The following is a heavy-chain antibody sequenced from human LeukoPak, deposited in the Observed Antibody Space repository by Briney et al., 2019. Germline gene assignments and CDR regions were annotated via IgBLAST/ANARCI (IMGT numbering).Heavy chain of an antibody. CDR2: IKEDGSEK. V-gene: IGHV3-7*01. Sequence: GGSLRLSCAASGFSFSSYWMSWVRQAPGKGLEWVANIKEDGSEKYYADSVKGRFTISRDNSKNTLYLQMNSLRAEDTAVYYCAKDRATRYSGYDYGFDYWGQGTLVTVSS. CDR3: AKDRATRYSGYDYGFDY. D-gene: IGHD5-12*01. CDR1: GFSFSSYW. J-gene: IGHJ4*02.